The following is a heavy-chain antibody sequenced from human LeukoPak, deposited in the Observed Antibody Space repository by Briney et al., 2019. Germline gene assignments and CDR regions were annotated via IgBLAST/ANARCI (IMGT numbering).Heavy chain of an antibody. CDR1: GFTFSCIY. CDR2: IYSGGST. D-gene: IGHD6-19*01. J-gene: IGHJ4*02. Sequence: GGALSLSCATSGFTFSCIYKTWVRPAPGKGLEWVSVIYSGGSTYYADSVKGRFTISRDNSKNTLYLQMNSLRAEDPAVYYCARDGSGWYYFDYWGQGTLVTVSS. CDR3: ARDGSGWYYFDY. V-gene: IGHV3-66*01.